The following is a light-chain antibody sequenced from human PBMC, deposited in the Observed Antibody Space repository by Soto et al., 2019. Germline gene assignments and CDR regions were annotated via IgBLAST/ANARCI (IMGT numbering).Light chain of an antibody. CDR2: AAS. Sequence: DIQMTQSPSTLSAFVGDRVTITCRASQSISSYLSWYQQTPRKAPKLLIFAASSLQSGVPSRFSGSGSGTDFTLTVSNLQPEDFATYYCQQTYTSRITIGLGTRLEIK. CDR1: QSISSY. CDR3: QQTYTSRIT. J-gene: IGKJ5*01. V-gene: IGKV1-39*01.